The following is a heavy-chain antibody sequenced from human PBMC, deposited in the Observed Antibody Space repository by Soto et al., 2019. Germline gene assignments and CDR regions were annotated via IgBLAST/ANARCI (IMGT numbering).Heavy chain of an antibody. D-gene: IGHD2-8*02. CDR3: AEGVRTSYYFDY. CDR1: GYTFTSYG. CDR2: ISAYNGNT. V-gene: IGHV1-18*01. Sequence: QVQLVQSGAEGKKPGASVKVSCKASGYTFTSYGISWVRQAPGQGLEWMGWISAYNGNTNYAQMLQGKVTMTTETSTSTAYMELRSLKSDDTAGYLLAEGVRTSYYFDYWGQGTLVTVSS. J-gene: IGHJ4*02.